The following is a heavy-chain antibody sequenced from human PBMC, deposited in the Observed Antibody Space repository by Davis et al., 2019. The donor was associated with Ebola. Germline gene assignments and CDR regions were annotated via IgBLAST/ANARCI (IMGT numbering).Heavy chain of an antibody. D-gene: IGHD4-17*01. Sequence: GGSLRLSCPASGFTFSDYYMSWIRQAPGKGLEWVSYISSSSSYTNYADSVKGRFTISRDNSKNTLYLQMNSLRAEDTAVYYCARATVTTGGFDPWGQGTLVTVSS. CDR2: ISSSSSYT. CDR3: ARATVTTGGFDP. CDR1: GFTFSDYY. J-gene: IGHJ5*02. V-gene: IGHV3-11*06.